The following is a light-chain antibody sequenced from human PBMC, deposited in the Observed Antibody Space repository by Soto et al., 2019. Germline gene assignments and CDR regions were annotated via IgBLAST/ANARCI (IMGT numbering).Light chain of an antibody. J-gene: IGLJ1*01. Sequence: QSVLTQPASVSGSPGQSITISCTGTSSDVGGYNYVSWYQQHPGNAPKVIIYDVSNPPSGLSDRFSGSKSGNTASLTSSGIQDEAEYYYYCRSYTGRNTGVFGTGTKVTVL. CDR3: RSYTGRNTGV. CDR1: SSDVGGYNY. CDR2: DVS. V-gene: IGLV2-14*03.